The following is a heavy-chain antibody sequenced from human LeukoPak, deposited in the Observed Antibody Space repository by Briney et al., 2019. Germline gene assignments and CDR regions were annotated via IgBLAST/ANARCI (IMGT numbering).Heavy chain of an antibody. D-gene: IGHD6-13*01. CDR1: GFTFSSYA. CDR2: ISYDGSNK. J-gene: IGHJ4*02. V-gene: IGHV3-30-3*01. CDR3: ARDLTWGMAAFDY. Sequence: GRSLRLSCAASGFTFSSYAMHWVRQAPGKGLEWVAVISYDGSNKYYADSVKGRFTISRDNSKNTLYLQMNSLRAEDTAVYYCARDLTWGMAAFDYWGQGTLVTVSS.